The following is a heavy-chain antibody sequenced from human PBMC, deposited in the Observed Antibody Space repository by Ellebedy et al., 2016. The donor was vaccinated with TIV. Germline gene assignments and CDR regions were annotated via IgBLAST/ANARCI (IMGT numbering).Heavy chain of an antibody. CDR3: ARGLWFGDQIYYFDY. CDR2: FIPAFRRA. V-gene: IGHV1-69*13. J-gene: IGHJ4*02. D-gene: IGHD3-10*01. Sequence: AASVKVSCKASGYIFTGHYVHWVRQAPGQGLEWMGGFIPAFRRADYAQKFQGRVTITADESTKTADMELTGLTSEDTAMYFCARGLWFGDQIYYFDYWGQGTLVTVS. CDR1: GYIFTGHY.